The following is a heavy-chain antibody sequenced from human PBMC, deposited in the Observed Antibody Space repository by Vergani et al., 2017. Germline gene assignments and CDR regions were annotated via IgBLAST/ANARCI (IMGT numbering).Heavy chain of an antibody. CDR3: ARSTYGDYVGGEFDY. Sequence: QVQLVQSGAEVQKPGASVKVSCKASGYTFTGYDMHWVRQAPGQGLEWMGWINPNSGGTHYAQTFQGWVTMNRDTSISPAFMELSRLRSDDTAVYYCARSTYGDYVGGEFDYWGQGTLVTVSS. CDR2: INPNSGGT. D-gene: IGHD4-17*01. CDR1: GYTFTGYD. V-gene: IGHV1-2*04. J-gene: IGHJ4*02.